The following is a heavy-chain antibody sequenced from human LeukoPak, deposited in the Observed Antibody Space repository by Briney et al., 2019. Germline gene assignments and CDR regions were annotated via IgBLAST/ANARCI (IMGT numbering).Heavy chain of an antibody. CDR2: INHSGST. V-gene: IGHV4-34*01. CDR1: GFTFSSYE. Sequence: GSLRLSCAASGFTFSSYEMNWVRQPPGKGLEWIGEINHSGSTNYNPSLKSRVTISVATSKNQFSLKLTSVTAADTAVYYCARGAVETATYYFDYWGQGTLVTVSS. J-gene: IGHJ4*02. CDR3: ARGAVETATYYFDY. D-gene: IGHD2-15*01.